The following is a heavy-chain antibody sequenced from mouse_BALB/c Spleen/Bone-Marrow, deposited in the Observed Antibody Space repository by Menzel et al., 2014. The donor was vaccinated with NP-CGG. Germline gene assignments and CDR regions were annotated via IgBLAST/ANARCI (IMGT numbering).Heavy chain of an antibody. J-gene: IGHJ3*01. CDR3: ARGDDNFAYFAY. D-gene: IGHD2-1*01. CDR2: VDPSDGYT. Sequence: VKLVESGAELVTPGASVKLSCKASGYTFTTYWMHWVKQSPGHGLEWIGQVDPSDGYTNYSQMFKGKATLTVDKSSSTAYMQLSSLSSEDSTVYYCARGDDNFAYFAYWGQGTLGTV. CDR1: GYTFTTYW. V-gene: IGHV1-69*02.